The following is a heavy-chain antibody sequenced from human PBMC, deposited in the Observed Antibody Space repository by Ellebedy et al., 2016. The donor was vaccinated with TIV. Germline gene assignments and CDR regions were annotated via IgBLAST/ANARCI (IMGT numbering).Heavy chain of an antibody. CDR3: ARDLAVAGFRCCQH. CDR1: GFTFTNHA. Sequence: GGSLRLXXAASGFTFTNHAIHWVRQVPGNGLEWVAGISYDGSSKYHAESVKGRFTISRDNSNKTASLQMNSLRAEDTAVYYCARDLAVAGFRCCQHWGQGTLVTVSS. V-gene: IGHV3-30*01. CDR2: ISYDGSSK. D-gene: IGHD6-19*01. J-gene: IGHJ1*01.